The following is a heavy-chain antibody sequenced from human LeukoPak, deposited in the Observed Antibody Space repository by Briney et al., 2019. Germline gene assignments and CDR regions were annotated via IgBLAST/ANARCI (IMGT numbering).Heavy chain of an antibody. CDR2: IYSGGDT. J-gene: IGHJ4*02. V-gene: IGHV3-66*01. D-gene: IGHD6-19*01. CDR1: GFTVSSNY. CDR3: AKGRNLEIAVAGTIFDS. Sequence: GGSLRLSCAASGFTVSSNYMGWVRQAPGKGLEWVSVIYSGGDTYYAGSVKGRFTISRDNSKNMIYLEMTSLKAEDTAVYYCAKGRNLEIAVAGTIFDSWGQGTLVTVSS.